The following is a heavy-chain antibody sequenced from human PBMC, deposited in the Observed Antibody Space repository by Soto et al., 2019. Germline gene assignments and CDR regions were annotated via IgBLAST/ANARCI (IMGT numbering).Heavy chain of an antibody. V-gene: IGHV1-3*05. Sequence: QVQLVQSGAEEKKPGASVKVSCKASGYTFTSYAMHWVRQAPGQRLEWMGWINAGNGNTKYSQKFQGRVTITRDTSASTAYMELSSMRSEDTAVYYCASSTTIFGVVISHYYYYYGMDVWGQGTTVTVSS. CDR2: INAGNGNT. CDR1: GYTFTSYA. J-gene: IGHJ6*02. CDR3: ASSTTIFGVVISHYYYYYGMDV. D-gene: IGHD3-3*01.